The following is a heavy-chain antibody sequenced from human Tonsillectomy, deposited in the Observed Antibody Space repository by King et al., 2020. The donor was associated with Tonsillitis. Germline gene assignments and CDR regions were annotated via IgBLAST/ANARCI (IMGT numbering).Heavy chain of an antibody. CDR1: GFSLSTSXMC. Sequence: VTLKESGPALVKPTQTLTLTCTFSGFSLSTSXMCVSWIRQSPGKALEWLALIDWDDDKYYSTSLKTRLTISKDTSKNQVVLTMTNMDPVDTATYYCAXEIXTXGAXXVWGXXTLVTV. J-gene: IGHJ3*01. D-gene: IGHD3-10*01. V-gene: IGHV2-70*01. CDR3: AXEIXTXGAXXV. CDR2: IDWDDDK.